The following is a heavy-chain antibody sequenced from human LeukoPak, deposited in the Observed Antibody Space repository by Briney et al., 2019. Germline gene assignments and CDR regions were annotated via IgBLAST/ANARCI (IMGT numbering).Heavy chain of an antibody. CDR2: INHSGST. J-gene: IGHJ6*03. Sequence: SETLSLTCAVYGGSFSGYYWSWIRQPPGKGLEWIGEINHSGSTNYNPSLKSRVTISVDTSKNQFSLKLSSVTAADTAVYYCARDGPAPSFQQLGPSDYYYYMDVWGKGTTVTVSS. CDR3: ARDGPAPSFQQLGPSDYYYYMDV. CDR1: GGSFSGYY. D-gene: IGHD6-13*01. V-gene: IGHV4-34*01.